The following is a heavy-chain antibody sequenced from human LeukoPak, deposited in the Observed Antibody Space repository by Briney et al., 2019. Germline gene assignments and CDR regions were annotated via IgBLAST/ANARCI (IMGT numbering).Heavy chain of an antibody. J-gene: IGHJ4*02. CDR2: ISSSSSYI. D-gene: IGHD3-10*01. CDR1: GFTFRDYG. V-gene: IGHV3-21*01. CDR3: AHYGSGSYYRDY. Sequence: GGSLRLSCLTSGFTFRDYGLGWVRQAPGKGLEWVSSISSSSSYIYYADSVKGRFTISRDNAKNSLYLQMNSLRAEDTAVYYCAHYGSGSYYRDYWGQGTLVTVSS.